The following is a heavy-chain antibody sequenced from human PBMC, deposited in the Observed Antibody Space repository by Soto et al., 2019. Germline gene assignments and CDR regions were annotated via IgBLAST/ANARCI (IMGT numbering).Heavy chain of an antibody. Sequence: QVRLVESGGGVVQPGGSLRLSCVASGFSFSSYALHWVRQAPGKGLEWVAYIWYDGKNEHYADSVEGRFTISRDNSRNRLYLQMNSLSAEDTALYHCVRDSTVTTLHAFDIWGQGAMVTVSS. D-gene: IGHD4-17*01. CDR1: GFSFSSYA. CDR2: IWYDGKNE. CDR3: VRDSTVTTLHAFDI. V-gene: IGHV3-33*01. J-gene: IGHJ3*02.